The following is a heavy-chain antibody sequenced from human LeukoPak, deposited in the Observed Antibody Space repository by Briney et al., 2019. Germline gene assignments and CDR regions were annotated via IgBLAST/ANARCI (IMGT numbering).Heavy chain of an antibody. CDR2: IYSGGST. V-gene: IGHV3-66*01. CDR1: GFTVSSNY. Sequence: GGSLRLSRAASGFTVSSNYMSWVRQAPGKGLEWVSVIYSGGSTYYADSVKGRFTISRDNSKNTLYLQMNSLRAEDTAVYYCARDLAGCLDYWGQGTLVTVSS. J-gene: IGHJ4*02. D-gene: IGHD3-9*01. CDR3: ARDLAGCLDY.